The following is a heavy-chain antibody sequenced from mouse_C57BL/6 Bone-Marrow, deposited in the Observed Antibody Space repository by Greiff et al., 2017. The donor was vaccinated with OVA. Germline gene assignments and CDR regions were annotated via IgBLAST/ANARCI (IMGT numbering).Heavy chain of an antibody. CDR3: AKRDYGSPYAMDY. CDR1: GFSLTSYG. CDR2: IWRGGST. D-gene: IGHD1-1*01. J-gene: IGHJ4*01. V-gene: IGHV2-5*01. Sequence: QVQLKESGPGLVQPSQSLSITCTVSGFSLTSYGVHWVRQSPGKGLEWLGVIWRGGSTDYNAAFMSRLSITKDNSKSQVFFKMNSLQADDTAIYYCAKRDYGSPYAMDYWGQGTSVTVSS.